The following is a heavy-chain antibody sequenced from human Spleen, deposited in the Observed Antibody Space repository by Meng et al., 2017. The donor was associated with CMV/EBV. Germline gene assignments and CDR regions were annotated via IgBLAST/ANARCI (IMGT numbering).Heavy chain of an antibody. CDR1: FTGHY. V-gene: IGHV1-2*02. D-gene: IGHD5-24*01. J-gene: IGHJ5*02. CDR2: INPNSGDT. Sequence: FTGHYIPWVRQAPGQGLEWMGWINPNSGDTSYAQKFQGRVTMTTDTSIRTAYMELSRLTSDDTAVYYCAREGVQRWLQFNWFDPWGHGTLVTVSS. CDR3: AREGVQRWLQFNWFDP.